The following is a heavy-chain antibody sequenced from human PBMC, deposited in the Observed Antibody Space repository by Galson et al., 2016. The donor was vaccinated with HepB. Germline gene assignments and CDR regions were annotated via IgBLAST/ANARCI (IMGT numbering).Heavy chain of an antibody. J-gene: IGHJ4*01. CDR3: ARGGYDDYEIDY. Sequence: SLRLSCAASGFAFSSYWMYWVRQPPGKGLVWVSRINSDGSRRTYADSVKGRFTISRDNARNTLYLQMDSLRAEDTAVYYCARGGYDDYEIDYWGHGTLVSVSS. D-gene: IGHD5-12*01. CDR1: GFAFSSYW. CDR2: INSDGSRR. V-gene: IGHV3-74*01.